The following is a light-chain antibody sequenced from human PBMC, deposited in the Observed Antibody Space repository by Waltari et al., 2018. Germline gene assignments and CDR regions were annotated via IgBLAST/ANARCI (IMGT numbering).Light chain of an antibody. J-gene: IGKJ1*01. V-gene: IGKV1-5*03. Sequence: DVQMTQSPSTLSASVGDRFTITCRASQSVSVWLAWYQQKPGKAPKLLIYAASSLESGVPSRFSGSGSGTEFTLTISGLQPDEFATYYCQQYNSYSTFGQGTKVEIK. CDR2: AAS. CDR1: QSVSVW. CDR3: QQYNSYST.